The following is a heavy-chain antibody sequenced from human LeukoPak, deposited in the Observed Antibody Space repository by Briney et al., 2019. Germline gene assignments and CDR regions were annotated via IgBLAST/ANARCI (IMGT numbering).Heavy chain of an antibody. CDR3: AKDSGGHTYVFDY. V-gene: IGHV3-30*18. J-gene: IGHJ4*02. CDR2: ISYDGSNK. Sequence: GRSLRLSCAASGFTFSSYGMHWARQAPGKGLEWVAVISYDGSNKYYADSVKGRFTISRDNSKNTLYLQMNSLRAEDTAVYYCAKDSGGHTYVFDYWGQGTLVTVSS. CDR1: GFTFSSYG. D-gene: IGHD5-18*01.